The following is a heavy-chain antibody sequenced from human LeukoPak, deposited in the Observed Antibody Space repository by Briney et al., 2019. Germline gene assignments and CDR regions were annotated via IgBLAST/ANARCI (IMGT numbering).Heavy chain of an antibody. Sequence: GGSLRLSCAASGFTFSIYAMTWVRQAPGKGLEWVSSISGSGDSTYYADSVKGRFTISRDNSKTTLYLQMNSLRVEDTAVYYCAKVGVGYCSGGSCLNWFDPWGQGTLVTVSS. J-gene: IGHJ5*02. CDR2: ISGSGDST. CDR3: AKVGVGYCSGGSCLNWFDP. D-gene: IGHD2-15*01. CDR1: GFTFSIYA. V-gene: IGHV3-23*01.